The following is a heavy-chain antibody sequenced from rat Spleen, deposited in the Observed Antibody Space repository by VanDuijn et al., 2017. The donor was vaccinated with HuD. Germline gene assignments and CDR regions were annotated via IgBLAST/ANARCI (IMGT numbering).Heavy chain of an antibody. CDR3: AKDGSTGRRGGYYFDY. Sequence: EVQLVESGGGLVQPGRSLKLSCAASGFTFSNYGMHWIRQAPTKGLEWVASISSEGSSTYYGDSVKGRFTISRDNAKSTLYLQMDSLGSEDTAAYCCAKDGSTGRRGGYYFDYWGPGTMVTVSS. J-gene: IGHJ1*01. D-gene: IGHD5-1*01. CDR2: ISSEGSST. V-gene: IGHV5-19*01. CDR1: GFTFSNYG.